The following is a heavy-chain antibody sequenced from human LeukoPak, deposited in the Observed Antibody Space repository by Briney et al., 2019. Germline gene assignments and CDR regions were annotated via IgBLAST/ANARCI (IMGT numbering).Heavy chain of an antibody. CDR3: ARDVLWFGEYYFDY. J-gene: IGHJ4*02. CDR2: INHSGST. D-gene: IGHD3-10*01. Sequence: PSETLSLTCAVYGGSFSGYYWSWIRQPPGKGLEWIGEINHSGSTNYNPSLKSRVTISVDTSKNQFSLKLSSVPAADTAVYYCARDVLWFGEYYFDYWGQGTLVTVSS. V-gene: IGHV4-34*01. CDR1: GGSFSGYY.